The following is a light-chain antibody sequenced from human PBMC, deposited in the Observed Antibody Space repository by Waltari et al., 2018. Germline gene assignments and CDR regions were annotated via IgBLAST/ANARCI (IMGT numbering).Light chain of an antibody. Sequence: QSALTQPASVSGSPGQSITISCTGTSSDVGGYNSVSWYQQHPGKAPKLMIYDVTKRPSGVSDRFSGSKSGNTASLTISGLQAEDEADYYCNSYTSSSTLWVFGVGTKLTVL. CDR2: DVT. V-gene: IGLV2-14*01. CDR3: NSYTSSSTLWV. J-gene: IGLJ3*02. CDR1: SSDVGGYNS.